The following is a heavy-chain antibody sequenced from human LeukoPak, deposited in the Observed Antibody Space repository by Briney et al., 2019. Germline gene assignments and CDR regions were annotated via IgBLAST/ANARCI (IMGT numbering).Heavy chain of an antibody. D-gene: IGHD6-19*01. CDR2: ISAYNGNT. V-gene: IGHV1-18*01. J-gene: IGHJ5*02. CDR1: GYTFTSYG. Sequence: ASVKVSCKASGYTFTSYGISWVRQAPGQGLEWMGWISAYNGNTNYAQKLQGRVTMTTDTPTSTAYMELRSLGSDDTAVYYCARDLAVAGTHWFDPWGQGTLVTVSS. CDR3: ARDLAVAGTHWFDP.